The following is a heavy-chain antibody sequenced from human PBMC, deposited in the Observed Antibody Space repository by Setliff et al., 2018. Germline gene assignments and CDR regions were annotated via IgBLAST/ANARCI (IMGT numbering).Heavy chain of an antibody. CDR3: ASMRDPAYYYDTNTYYCF. CDR1: GYTFTGYY. Sequence: GASAKVSCKASGYTFTGYYMHWVRQAPGEGLEWMGRINPSSGDTDYAQNFQGRVTMTRDTSISTAYMELSRLRSDDTAVYYCASMRDPAYYYDTNTYYCFWGQGTLVTVSS. CDR2: INPSSGDT. J-gene: IGHJ4*02. D-gene: IGHD3-22*01. V-gene: IGHV1-2*06.